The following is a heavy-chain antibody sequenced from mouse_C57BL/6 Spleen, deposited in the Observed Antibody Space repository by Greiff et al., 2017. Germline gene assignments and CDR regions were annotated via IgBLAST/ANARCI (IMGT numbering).Heavy chain of an antibody. CDR1: GYAFSSYW. D-gene: IGHD1-1*02. CDR2: IYPGDGDT. CDR3: ARAEVGGLFAY. J-gene: IGHJ3*01. Sequence: VKLQQSGAELVKPGASVKISCKASGYAFSSYWMNWVKQRPGKGLEWIGQIYPGDGDTNYNGKFKGKATLTADKSSSTAYMQLSSLTSEDSAVYFCARAEVGGLFAYWGQGTLVTVSA. V-gene: IGHV1-80*01.